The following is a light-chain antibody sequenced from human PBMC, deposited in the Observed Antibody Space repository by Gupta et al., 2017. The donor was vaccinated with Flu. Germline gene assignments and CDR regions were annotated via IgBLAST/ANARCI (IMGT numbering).Light chain of an antibody. CDR3: QQNYGTPPA. CDR1: ESITKY. V-gene: IGKV1-39*01. CDR2: AAS. Sequence: DIQMTQSPSSLSASVVDRVTITCRASESITKYLSWYQQKPGKAPKLLIYAASILESGVPSSFSGSGSGTDFTLSITSLQPEDFATYYCQQNYGTPPAFGQGTRLDIK. J-gene: IGKJ5*01.